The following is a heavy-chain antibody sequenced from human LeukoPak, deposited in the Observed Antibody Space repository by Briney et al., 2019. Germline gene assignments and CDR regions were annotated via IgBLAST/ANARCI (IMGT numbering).Heavy chain of an antibody. D-gene: IGHD6-13*01. Sequence: PSETLSLTCTVSGGSISGYYWNWVRQPPGKGLEWIGYIYYSGSTKYNPSPKSRVTISVDTSKNQFSLKLSSVTAADTAVYYCARRGYASSWSFDYWGQGTLVTVSS. CDR2: IYYSGST. J-gene: IGHJ4*02. CDR1: GGSISGYY. CDR3: ARRGYASSWSFDY. V-gene: IGHV4-59*08.